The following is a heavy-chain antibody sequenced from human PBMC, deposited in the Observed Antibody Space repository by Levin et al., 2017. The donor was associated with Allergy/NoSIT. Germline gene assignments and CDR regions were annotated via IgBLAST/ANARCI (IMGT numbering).Heavy chain of an antibody. D-gene: IGHD6-13*01. Sequence: PGGSLRLSCAASGFTVSSNYMSWVRQAPGKGLEWVSVVYSGGSTYYADSVKGRFTISRDNSKNTLYLQMNSLRAEDTAVYYCASSIPAAAGLTPNFDYWGQGTLVTVSS. V-gene: IGHV3-53*01. CDR1: GFTVSSNY. CDR2: VYSGGST. J-gene: IGHJ4*02. CDR3: ASSIPAAAGLTPNFDY.